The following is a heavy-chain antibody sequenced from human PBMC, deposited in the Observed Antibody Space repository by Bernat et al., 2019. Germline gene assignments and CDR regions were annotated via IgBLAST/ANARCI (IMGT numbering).Heavy chain of an antibody. CDR2: MNHAGST. CDR3: ARGLGRRYFDL. Sequence: QVQLQQWGAGLLKPSETLSLTCAVYGGSFSGYFWTWIRQPPGKGLEWIAEMNHAGSTNYNPSLKSRVTISIDTSKNQFSLQLASVTAADTAVYYCARGLGRRYFDLWGRDTLVTVSS. V-gene: IGHV4-34*01. J-gene: IGHJ2*01. CDR1: GGSFSGYF. D-gene: IGHD2-15*01.